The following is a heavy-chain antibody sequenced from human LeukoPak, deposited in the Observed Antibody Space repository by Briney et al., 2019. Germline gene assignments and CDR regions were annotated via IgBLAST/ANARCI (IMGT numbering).Heavy chain of an antibody. D-gene: IGHD6-19*01. Sequence: ASVKVSCKASGYTFTSYGISWVRQAPGQGPAWMGWIAVYNGDTKFLQKFQGRVTLTTDASTNTAYMELRSLTSDDTAVYYCARQAGYSTGWYGGYYFDHWGQGTPVTVSA. CDR3: ARQAGYSTGWYGGYYFDH. CDR2: IAVYNGDT. V-gene: IGHV1-18*01. CDR1: GYTFTSYG. J-gene: IGHJ4*02.